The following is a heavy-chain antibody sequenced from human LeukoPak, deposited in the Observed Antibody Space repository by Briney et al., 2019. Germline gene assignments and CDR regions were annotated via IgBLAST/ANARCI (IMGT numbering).Heavy chain of an antibody. V-gene: IGHV4-59*10. CDR3: ARVGYGGYGVLDY. D-gene: IGHD4-17*01. Sequence: SETLSLTCGVYGGSFSGIFWSWIRQSPGKGLEWIGRIHSSETTIYSPSLKSRVTMSLDMAKKQFSLKVTSVTAADTAVYYCARVGYGGYGVLDYWGQGILVTVSS. CDR1: GGSFSGIF. CDR2: IHSSETT. J-gene: IGHJ4*02.